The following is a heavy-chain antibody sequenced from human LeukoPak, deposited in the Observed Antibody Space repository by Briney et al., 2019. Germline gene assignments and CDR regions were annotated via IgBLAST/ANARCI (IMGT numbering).Heavy chain of an antibody. V-gene: IGHV1-8*02. CDR1: GGTFSSYA. CDR2: MNPNSGNT. Sequence: ASVKVSCKASGGTFSSYAISWVRQAPGQGLEWMGWMNPNSGNTGYAQKFQGRVTMTRNTSISTAYMELSSLRSEDTAVYYCARGRARGGSYFWGQGTLVTVSS. J-gene: IGHJ4*02. CDR3: ARGRARGGSYF. D-gene: IGHD1-26*01.